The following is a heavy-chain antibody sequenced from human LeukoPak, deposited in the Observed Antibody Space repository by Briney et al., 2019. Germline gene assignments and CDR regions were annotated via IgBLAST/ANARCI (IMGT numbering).Heavy chain of an antibody. J-gene: IGHJ4*02. D-gene: IGHD4-23*01. CDR1: GFTFSNYV. CDR3: AKSNGGNGFDY. Sequence: GGSLRLSCAASGFTFSNYVMNWVRQAPGKGPEWVSVISPSGGSTYYADSVKGRFTISRDNSKNTLYLQMNSLRAEDTAVYYCAKSNGGNGFDYWGQGTLVTVSS. V-gene: IGHV3-23*01. CDR2: ISPSGGST.